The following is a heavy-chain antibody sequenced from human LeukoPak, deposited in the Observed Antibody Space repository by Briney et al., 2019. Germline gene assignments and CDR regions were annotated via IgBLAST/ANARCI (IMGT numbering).Heavy chain of an antibody. J-gene: IGHJ3*02. CDR1: GYTFTGYY. Sequence: ASVKVSCKASGYTFTGYYMHWVRQAPGQGLEWMGWIKPNSGGTNYAQKFQGRVTMTRDTFISTAYMELSRLRSDDTAVYYCASWGPRGGGDAFDIWGQGTLVTVS. CDR2: IKPNSGGT. CDR3: ASWGPRGGGDAFDI. V-gene: IGHV1-2*02. D-gene: IGHD3-16*01.